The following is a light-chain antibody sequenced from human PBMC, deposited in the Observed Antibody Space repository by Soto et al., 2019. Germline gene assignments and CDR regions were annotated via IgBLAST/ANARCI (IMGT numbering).Light chain of an antibody. CDR3: HQYSHYST. Sequence: DIQLTQSPSTLSASVGDRVTITCRASEKIPGWVAWYKQNPGKAPKLLIYDVSTLESGVPSTFSGSGSGTEFTLIISSLQPDDFATYYCHQYSHYSTFGQGTKVDIK. J-gene: IGKJ1*01. CDR2: DVS. CDR1: EKIPGW. V-gene: IGKV1-5*01.